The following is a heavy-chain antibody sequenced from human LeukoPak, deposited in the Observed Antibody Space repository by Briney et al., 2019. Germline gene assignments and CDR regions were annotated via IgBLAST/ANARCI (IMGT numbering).Heavy chain of an antibody. Sequence: SETLSLTCTVSGYSISSGYYWGWIRQPPGKGLEWIGSIHHGGSTYSNPSLKSRVTISVDTSKNQLSLKLSSVTAADTAVYYCARPLSGDWYFDLWGRGTLVTVSS. CDR3: ARPLSGDWYFDL. D-gene: IGHD1-26*01. J-gene: IGHJ2*01. V-gene: IGHV4-38-2*02. CDR1: GYSISSGYY. CDR2: IHHGGST.